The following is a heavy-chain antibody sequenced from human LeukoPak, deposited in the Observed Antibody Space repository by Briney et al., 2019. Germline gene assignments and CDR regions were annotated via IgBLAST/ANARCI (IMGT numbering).Heavy chain of an antibody. CDR3: ARGLYDSSGYQLYYYYGMDV. J-gene: IGHJ6*02. CDR1: GYTFTSYG. D-gene: IGHD3-22*01. V-gene: IGHV1-18*01. CDR2: ISAYNGNT. Sequence: ASVKVSCKASGYTFTSYGISWVRQAPRQGLEWMGWISAYNGNTNYAQKLQGRVTMTTDTSTSTAYMELRSLRSDDTAVYYCARGLYDSSGYQLYYYYGMDVWGQGTTVTVSS.